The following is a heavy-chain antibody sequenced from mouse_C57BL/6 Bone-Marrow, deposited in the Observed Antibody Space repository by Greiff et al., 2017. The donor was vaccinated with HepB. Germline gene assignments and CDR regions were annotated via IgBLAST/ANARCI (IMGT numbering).Heavy chain of an antibody. CDR3: ARSPSHYYGSSPYWYFDV. Sequence: QVQLKESGPGLVQPSQSLSITCTVSGFSLTSYGVHWVRQSPGKGLEWLGVIWSGGITDYNAAFISRLSISKDNSKSQVFFKMNSLQADDTAIYYCARSPSHYYGSSPYWYFDVWGTGTTVTVSS. D-gene: IGHD1-1*01. V-gene: IGHV2-2*01. CDR2: IWSGGIT. J-gene: IGHJ1*03. CDR1: GFSLTSYG.